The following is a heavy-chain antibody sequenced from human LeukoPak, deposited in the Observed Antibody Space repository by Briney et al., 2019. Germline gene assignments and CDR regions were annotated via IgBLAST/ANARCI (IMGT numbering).Heavy chain of an antibody. J-gene: IGHJ6*02. V-gene: IGHV1-18*01. D-gene: IGHD6-13*01. CDR2: ISAYNGNT. CDR3: ARDRRYSSSWYVRLYYYYYGMDV. Sequence: ASVKVSCKASGYTFTSYGISWVRQAPGQGLEWMGWISAYNGNTNYAQKLQGRATMTTDTSTSTAYMELRSLRSDDTAVYYCARDRRYSSSWYVRLYYYYYGMDVWGQGTTVTVSS. CDR1: GYTFTSYG.